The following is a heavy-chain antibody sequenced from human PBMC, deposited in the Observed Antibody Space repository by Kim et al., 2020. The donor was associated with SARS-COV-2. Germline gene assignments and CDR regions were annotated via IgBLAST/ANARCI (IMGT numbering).Heavy chain of an antibody. J-gene: IGHJ4*02. V-gene: IGHV3-23*01. D-gene: IGHD6-13*01. Sequence: VKGPFTICRGNSKNTVYLQMNSLGAEDTAVYYCASCRVSSSWYYEFDYWGQGTLVTVSS. CDR3: ASCRVSSSWYYEFDY.